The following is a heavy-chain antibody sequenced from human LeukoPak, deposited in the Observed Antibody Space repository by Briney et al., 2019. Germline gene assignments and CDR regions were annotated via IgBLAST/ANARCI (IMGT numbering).Heavy chain of an antibody. V-gene: IGHV3-48*03. D-gene: IGHD6-13*01. CDR1: GFTFSSYE. CDR2: ISSSGSTI. Sequence: GGSLRLSCAASGFTFSSYEMNWVRQAPGKGLEWVSYISSSGSTIYYADSVKGRFTISRNNAKNSLYLQMNRLRAEDPAIYYXXXDDSSSWYGYYYYYMDVWGKGTTVTISS. CDR3: XXDDSSSWYGYYYYYMDV. J-gene: IGHJ6*03.